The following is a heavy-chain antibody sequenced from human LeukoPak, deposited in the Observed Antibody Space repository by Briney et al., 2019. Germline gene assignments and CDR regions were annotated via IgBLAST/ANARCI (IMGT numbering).Heavy chain of an antibody. CDR3: ARAAYYYDSSGYDDAFDI. D-gene: IGHD3-22*01. CDR2: ISWNSGTI. CDR1: GFTFDDYA. J-gene: IGHJ3*02. Sequence: GGSLRLSCAASGFTFDDYAMHWVRQAPGKGLEWVSGISWNSGTIYYADSVKGRFTISRDNAKNSLYLQMNSLRAEDTAVYYCARAAYYYDSSGYDDAFDIWGQGTMVTVSS. V-gene: IGHV3-9*01.